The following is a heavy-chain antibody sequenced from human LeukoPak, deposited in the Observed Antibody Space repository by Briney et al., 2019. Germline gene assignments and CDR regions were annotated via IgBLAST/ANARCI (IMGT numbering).Heavy chain of an antibody. CDR3: ASSGRSGWYRQNWFDP. V-gene: IGHV3-23*01. CDR1: GFTFSSYG. D-gene: IGHD6-19*01. CDR2: ISGSDGTT. Sequence: PGGSLRLSCAASGFTFSSYGMSWVRQAPGKGLEWVSSISGSDGTTYYADSVKGRFTISRDNSKNTLYLQMNSLRAEDTAVYYCASSGRSGWYRQNWFDPWGQGTLVTVSS. J-gene: IGHJ5*02.